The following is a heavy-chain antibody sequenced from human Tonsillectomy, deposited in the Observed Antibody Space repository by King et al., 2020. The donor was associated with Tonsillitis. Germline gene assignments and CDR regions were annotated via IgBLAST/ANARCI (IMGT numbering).Heavy chain of an antibody. J-gene: IGHJ4*02. CDR1: GFTFRSYG. CDR2: ILFDGSNE. V-gene: IGHV3-30*18. Sequence: HVQLVESGGGVVQPGRSLKLSCVASGFTFRSYGMHWVRQAPGKGLEWVALILFDGSNEYYADSVKGRFTISRDNSKNTLYLQMNSLRAEDTAVYYCAKNPRDSNYFDYWGQGTLVTVSS. D-gene: IGHD5-18*01. CDR3: AKNPRDSNYFDY.